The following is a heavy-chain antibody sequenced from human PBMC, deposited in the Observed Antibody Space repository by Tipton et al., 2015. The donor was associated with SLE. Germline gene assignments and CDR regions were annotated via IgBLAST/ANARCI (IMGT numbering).Heavy chain of an antibody. CDR2: VYYSGST. J-gene: IGHJ4*02. Sequence: LRLSCTVSGGSISSSSYYWGWIRQPPGKGLGWIGSVYYSGSTNYKPSLRSRVAISVDTSKNQISRNLNSVTAADKAMYYCARGDDEYFDSISCYHLGIGYWGQGILVTVSS. CDR1: GGSISSSSYY. D-gene: IGHD2-2*01. CDR3: ARGDDEYFDSISCYHLGIGY. V-gene: IGHV4-39*07.